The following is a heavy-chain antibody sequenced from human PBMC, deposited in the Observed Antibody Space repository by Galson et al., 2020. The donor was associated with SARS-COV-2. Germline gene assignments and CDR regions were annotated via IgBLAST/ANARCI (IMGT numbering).Heavy chain of an antibody. CDR1: GFTVSSNY. CDR2: IYSGGST. V-gene: IGHV3-53*01. Sequence: GGSLRLSCAASGFTVSSNYMSWVRQAPGKGLEWVADIYSGGSTYYADSVKGRFTISRDNSKNTLYLQMNSLRAEDTAVYDCARDGSPMGIDYWCQGALVAVSS. D-gene: IGHD1-26*01. CDR3: ARDGSPMGIDY. J-gene: IGHJ4*02.